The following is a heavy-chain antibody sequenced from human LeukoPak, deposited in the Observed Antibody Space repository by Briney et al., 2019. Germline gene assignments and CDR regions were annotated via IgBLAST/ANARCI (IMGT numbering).Heavy chain of an antibody. CDR1: GYTFTCYY. J-gene: IGHJ4*02. D-gene: IGHD6-19*01. CDR2: INPNTGAT. Sequence: ASVKVSCKPSGYTFTCYYLHWVRQAPGQGLEWMGWINPNTGATIYAEKFQGRVTMTRDTSIETAYMERRSLRSDDTAVYYCARDRVGSGWPRPWYFEFWGQGTLITVSS. CDR3: ARDRVGSGWPRPWYFEF. V-gene: IGHV1-2*02.